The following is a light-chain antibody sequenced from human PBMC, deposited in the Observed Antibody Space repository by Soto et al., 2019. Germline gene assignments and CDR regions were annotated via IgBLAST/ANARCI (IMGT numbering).Light chain of an antibody. V-gene: IGKV1-39*01. Sequence: IQMTQSPSSLSASVGDRVTITCRASQSISSYLNWYQQKPGKAPKLLICAASSLQSGVPSRFSGSGSGTDFTLTISSLQPEDFATYYCQQSYSTPITFGQGTRLEIK. CDR1: QSISSY. J-gene: IGKJ5*01. CDR3: QQSYSTPIT. CDR2: AAS.